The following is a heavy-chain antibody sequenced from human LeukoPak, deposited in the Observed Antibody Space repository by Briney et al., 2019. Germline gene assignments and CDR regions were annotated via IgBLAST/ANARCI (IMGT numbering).Heavy chain of an antibody. D-gene: IGHD6-19*01. Sequence: GGSLRLSCADSGFTFSSYEMNWVRQAPGKGLEWVSYISSSGSTTYYADTVKGRFTISRDNAKNSLYLQMNSLRTEDTAVYYCAIDHSEHSSGWYFPPPFDCWGQGTLVTVSS. CDR1: GFTFSSYE. J-gene: IGHJ4*02. V-gene: IGHV3-48*03. CDR3: AIDHSEHSSGWYFPPPFDC. CDR2: ISSSGSTT.